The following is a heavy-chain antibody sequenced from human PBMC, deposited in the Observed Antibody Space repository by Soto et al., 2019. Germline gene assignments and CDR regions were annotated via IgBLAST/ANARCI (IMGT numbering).Heavy chain of an antibody. Sequence: PSETLSLTCAVSGASISSAFWWTWVRQAPGKGLEWIGEIYHVGSTKYNPSHKSRVTISVDKSNNQFSLELRSVTAADTAVYYCAPLPPRIVVVKTDFPPWGQGILVTVSS. V-gene: IGHV4-4*02. CDR3: APLPPRIVVVKTDFPP. J-gene: IGHJ5*02. CDR2: IYHVGST. D-gene: IGHD2-15*01. CDR1: GASISSAFW.